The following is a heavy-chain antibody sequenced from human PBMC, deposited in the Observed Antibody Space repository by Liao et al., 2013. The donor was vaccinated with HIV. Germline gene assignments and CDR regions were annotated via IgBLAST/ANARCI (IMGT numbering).Heavy chain of an antibody. J-gene: IGHJ5*02. CDR2: IIHSGSA. CDR1: GGSFSGYY. Sequence: QVQLQQWGAGLLKPSETLSLTCSVFGGSFSGYYWSWIRQPPGKGLEWIGEIIHSGSANYNPSLRDRVTISVDTSKNQFSLRVRSVTAADTAVYYCARSSLLVRWFDPWGQGTLVTVSS. CDR3: ARSSLLVRWFDP. V-gene: IGHV4-34*12.